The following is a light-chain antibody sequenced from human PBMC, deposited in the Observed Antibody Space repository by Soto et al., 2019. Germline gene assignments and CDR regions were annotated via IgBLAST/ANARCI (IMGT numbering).Light chain of an antibody. Sequence: QSVLTQPPSVSAAPGQKVTISCSGRSSNIGDNYVSWYQQLPGTAPTLLIYDNDKRPSGIPHRFSGSKSGTSATLGITGLQTGDEADYYCGAWDSSLSAYVFGSGTQLTVL. CDR3: GAWDSSLSAYV. J-gene: IGLJ7*01. CDR2: DND. V-gene: IGLV1-51*01. CDR1: SSNIGDNY.